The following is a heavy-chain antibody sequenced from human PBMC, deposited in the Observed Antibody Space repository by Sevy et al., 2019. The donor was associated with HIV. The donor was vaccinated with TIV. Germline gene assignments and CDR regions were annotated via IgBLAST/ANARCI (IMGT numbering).Heavy chain of an antibody. CDR2: ISGDTYYT. CDR3: AREGMVSPDAFDI. Sequence: GGSLRLSCNASGITFSTSVMNWVRQSPDRGLEWVSSISGDTYYTHYADSMRGRFIVSRDNAKNSLFLEMNSLRVEDTAVYYCAREGMVSPDAFDIWGQGTLVTVSS. CDR1: GITFSTSV. V-gene: IGHV3-21*04. J-gene: IGHJ3*02. D-gene: IGHD3-10*01.